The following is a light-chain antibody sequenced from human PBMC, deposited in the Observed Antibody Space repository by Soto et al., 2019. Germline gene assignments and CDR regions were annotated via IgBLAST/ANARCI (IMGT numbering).Light chain of an antibody. Sequence: DIQMTQSPSSLSASVGDRVTITCRASQSIRSYLNWYQQKPGKAPKLLIYAASSLQSGVPSRFSGSGSGTDFTLTISSLQPEDFATYYCQQSFSTPVFFGQGTKLEIK. CDR2: AAS. CDR3: QQSFSTPVF. V-gene: IGKV1-39*01. J-gene: IGKJ2*01. CDR1: QSIRSY.